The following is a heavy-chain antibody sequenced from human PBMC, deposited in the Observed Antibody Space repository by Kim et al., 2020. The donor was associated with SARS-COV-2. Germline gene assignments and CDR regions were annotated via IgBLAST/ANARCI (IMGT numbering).Heavy chain of an antibody. D-gene: IGHD3-22*01. J-gene: IGHJ4*02. V-gene: IGHV7-4-1*02. Sequence: ASVKVSCKASGYTFTTYGMNWVRQAPGQGLEWMGWINTNTGNPTFAQGFTGRFVFSLDTSVSPAYLQISSLKAEDTAVHYCARTFYDSSAYYYVDSWGQG. CDR2: INTNTGNP. CDR1: GYTFTTYG. CDR3: ARTFYDSSAYYYVDS.